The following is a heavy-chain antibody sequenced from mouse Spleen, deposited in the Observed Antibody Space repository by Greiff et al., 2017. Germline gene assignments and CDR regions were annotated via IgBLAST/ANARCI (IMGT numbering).Heavy chain of an antibody. CDR3: ARRGYYGSSY. Sequence: QVQLKQSGAELVRPGSSVKLSCKASGYTFTSYWMDWVKQRPGQGLEWIGNIYPSDSETHYNQKFKDKATLTVDKSSSTAYMQLSSLTSEDSAVYYCARRGYYGSSYWGQGTTLTVSS. CDR2: IYPSDSET. D-gene: IGHD1-1*01. J-gene: IGHJ2*01. V-gene: IGHV1-61*01. CDR1: GYTFTSYW.